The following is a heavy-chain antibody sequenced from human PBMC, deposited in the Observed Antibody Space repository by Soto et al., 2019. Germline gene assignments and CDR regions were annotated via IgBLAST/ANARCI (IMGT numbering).Heavy chain of an antibody. CDR2: ISSSSSYI. CDR1: GFTFSSYS. D-gene: IGHD6-13*01. J-gene: IGHJ3*02. Sequence: GGSLRLSCAASGFTFSSYSMNWVRQAPGKGLEWVSSISSSSSYIYYADSVKGRFTISRDNAKNSLYLQMNSLRAEDTAVYYCARGRAAAGTADAFNIWGQGKMVTVS. CDR3: ARGRAAAGTADAFNI. V-gene: IGHV3-21*01.